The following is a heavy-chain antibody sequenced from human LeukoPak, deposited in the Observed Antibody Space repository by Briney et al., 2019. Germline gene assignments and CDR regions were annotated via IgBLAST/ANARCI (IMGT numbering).Heavy chain of an antibody. D-gene: IGHD5-18*01. CDR1: GFTFDDYG. Sequence: GGSLRLSCAASGFTFDDYGMSWVRQAPGKGLEWVSGINWNGGSTGYADSVKGRFTISRDNAKNSLYLQMNSLRAEDTAVYYCARVGYRHPAFDIWGQGTMVTVSS. CDR2: INWNGGST. V-gene: IGHV3-20*04. CDR3: ARVGYRHPAFDI. J-gene: IGHJ3*02.